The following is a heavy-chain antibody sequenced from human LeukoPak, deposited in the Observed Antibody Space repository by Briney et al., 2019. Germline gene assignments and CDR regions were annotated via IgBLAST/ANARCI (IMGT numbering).Heavy chain of an antibody. CDR2: IIPIFGTA. D-gene: IGHD4-17*01. V-gene: IGHV1-69*13. CDR3: ARDLGVDFSDYGDYRHPLHFDY. Sequence: GASVKVSCKASGGTFSSYAISWVRQAPGQGLEWMGGIIPIFGTANYAQKFQGRVTITADESTSTAYKELSSLRSEDTAVYYCARDLGVDFSDYGDYRHPLHFDYWGQGTLVTVSS. J-gene: IGHJ4*02. CDR1: GGTFSSYA.